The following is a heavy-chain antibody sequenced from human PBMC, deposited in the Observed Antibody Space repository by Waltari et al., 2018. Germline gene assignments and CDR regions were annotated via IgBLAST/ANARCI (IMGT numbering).Heavy chain of an antibody. D-gene: IGHD3-3*01. J-gene: IGHJ4*02. CDR3: ARFDFWSGYFFDY. Sequence: QLHLQDSGPGLGKPSEPMSRTCTVPGCSTSSSRYYWGWLRQHPGKWLEWIGSIYYSGSTYYNPSLKSRVTISVDTSKNQFSLKLSSVTAADAAVYYCARFDFWSGYFFDYWGQGTLVTVSS. V-gene: IGHV4-39*07. CDR1: GCSTSSSRYY. CDR2: IYYSGST.